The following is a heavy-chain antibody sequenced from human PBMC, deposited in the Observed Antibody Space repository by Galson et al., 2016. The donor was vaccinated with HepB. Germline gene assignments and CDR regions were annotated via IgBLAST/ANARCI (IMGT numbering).Heavy chain of an antibody. CDR3: AREHRYFFRGVISY. CDR1: GFSFSSYT. Sequence: SLRLSCAASGFSFSSYTMHWVRQAPGKGLEWVAVTSYDGSNKYYADSVRGRFTISRDNSKNTLYLQMNSLRAEDTAVFYCAREHRYFFRGVISYWGQGTLVTVSS. J-gene: IGHJ4*02. D-gene: IGHD3-10*01. CDR2: TSYDGSNK. V-gene: IGHV3-30*04.